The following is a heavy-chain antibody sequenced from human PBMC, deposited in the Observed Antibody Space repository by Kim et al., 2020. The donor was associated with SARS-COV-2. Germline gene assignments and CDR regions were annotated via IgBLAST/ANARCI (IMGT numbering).Heavy chain of an antibody. Sequence: SETLSLTCTVSGGSISSSSYYWGWIRQPPGKGLEWIGSIYYSGSTYYNPSLKSRVTISVDTSKNQFSLKLSSVTAADTAVYYCARVDYYDSSATMSNDKGQAFDIWGQGTMVTVSS. CDR1: GGSISSSSYY. D-gene: IGHD3-22*01. CDR3: ARVDYYDSSATMSNDKGQAFDI. CDR2: IYYSGST. J-gene: IGHJ3*02. V-gene: IGHV4-39*01.